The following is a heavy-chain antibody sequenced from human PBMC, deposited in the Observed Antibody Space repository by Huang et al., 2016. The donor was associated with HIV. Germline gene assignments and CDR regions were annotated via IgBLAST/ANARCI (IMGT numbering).Heavy chain of an antibody. CDR1: GFTFSSYA. Sequence: EVQLLESGGGLLQPGGSLRLSCAASGFTFSSYAMTWVRQTTGKGLEWVSTITDAGHTYYADSVKGRFTISRDNSKNTLYIQMNSLRAEDTALYYCAKQAPYGTTWYGGSDYWGQGTLVTVSS. D-gene: IGHD6-13*01. CDR2: ITDAGHT. V-gene: IGHV3-23*01. CDR3: AKQAPYGTTWYGGSDY. J-gene: IGHJ4*02.